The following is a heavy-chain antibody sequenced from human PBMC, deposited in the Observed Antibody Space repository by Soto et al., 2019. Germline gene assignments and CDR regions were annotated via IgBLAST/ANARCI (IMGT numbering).Heavy chain of an antibody. J-gene: IGHJ4*02. D-gene: IGHD3-22*01. Sequence: SETLSLTCPVSGGSISSGCYYWSWIRQHPGQGLEWIGYIYYSGSTYYNPSLKSRVAISVDTSKNQVSLKLSSVTAADTAVYYCARTRYIGKYYYDSSGYNFDYWGQGTLVTVSS. CDR2: IYYSGST. CDR3: ARTRYIGKYYYDSSGYNFDY. V-gene: IGHV4-31*03. CDR1: GGSISSGCYY.